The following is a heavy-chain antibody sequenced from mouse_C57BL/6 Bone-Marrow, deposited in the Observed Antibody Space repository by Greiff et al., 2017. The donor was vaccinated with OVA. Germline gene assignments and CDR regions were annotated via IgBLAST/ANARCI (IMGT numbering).Heavy chain of an antibody. CDR3: ATYYYGSSYPFAY. CDR1: GYTFTGYW. J-gene: IGHJ3*01. Sequence: VQLQQSGAELMKPGASVKLSCKATGYTFTGYWIEWVKQRPGHGLEWIGEILPGSGSTNYNDTFKGKATFTADTSSNTAYMQLSSLTTEDSAIYYCATYYYGSSYPFAYWGQGTLVTVSA. CDR2: ILPGSGST. D-gene: IGHD1-1*01. V-gene: IGHV1-9*01.